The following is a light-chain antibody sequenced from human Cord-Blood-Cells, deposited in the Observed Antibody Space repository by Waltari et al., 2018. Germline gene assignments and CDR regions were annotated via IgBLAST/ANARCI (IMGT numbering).Light chain of an antibody. J-gene: IGKJ1*01. Sequence: DIQMPETGPPLPASVGDVITITCRSSQSISSYLNWYQQKPGKAPKLLIYAASTLESGVPYRFSGSGSGTDFTLTISSLQPEDFAAYYCQQNYSTTWTFGQGTKVEIK. CDR1: QSISSY. CDR3: QQNYSTTWT. V-gene: IGKV1-39*01. CDR2: AAS.